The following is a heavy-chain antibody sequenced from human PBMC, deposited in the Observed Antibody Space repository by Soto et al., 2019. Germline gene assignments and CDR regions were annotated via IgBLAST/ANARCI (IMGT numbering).Heavy chain of an antibody. CDR3: TSRYYYGSGSASYDY. CDR2: IRSKANSYAT. Sequence: EVQLVESGGGLVQPGGSLKLSCAASGFTFSGSAMHWVRQASGKGLEWVGRIRSKANSYATAYAASVKGRFTISRDDSKNTAYLQMNSLKTKDTAVYYCTSRYYYGSGSASYDYWGQGTLVTVSS. J-gene: IGHJ4*02. CDR1: GFTFSGSA. V-gene: IGHV3-73*02. D-gene: IGHD3-10*01.